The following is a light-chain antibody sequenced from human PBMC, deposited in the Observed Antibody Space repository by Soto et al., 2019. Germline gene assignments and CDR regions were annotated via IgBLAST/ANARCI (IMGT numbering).Light chain of an antibody. J-gene: IGLJ3*02. CDR2: GNS. Sequence: QSVLTQPPSVSGAPGQRVTISCTGSSSNVGAPYDVHWYQQFPGTAPKLLIYGNSNRPSGVPDRFSGSKSGTSASLAITGLQAEDEADYYCQSFASSLSASVFGGGTQLTVL. CDR3: QSFASSLSASV. V-gene: IGLV1-40*01. CDR1: SSNVGAPYD.